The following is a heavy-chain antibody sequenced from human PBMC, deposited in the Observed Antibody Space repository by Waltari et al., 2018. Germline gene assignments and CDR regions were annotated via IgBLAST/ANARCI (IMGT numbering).Heavy chain of an antibody. Sequence: QVQLQESGPGLVKPSETLSLTCPVSGGSISSYYWSWIRQPAGKGLEWIGRIYTSGSTNYNPSLKSRVTMSVDTSKNQFSLKLSSVTAADTAVYYCARDPWYSSSSRAFDIWGQGTMVTVSS. CDR2: IYTSGST. V-gene: IGHV4-4*07. CDR1: GGSISSYY. D-gene: IGHD6-6*01. CDR3: ARDPWYSSSSRAFDI. J-gene: IGHJ3*02.